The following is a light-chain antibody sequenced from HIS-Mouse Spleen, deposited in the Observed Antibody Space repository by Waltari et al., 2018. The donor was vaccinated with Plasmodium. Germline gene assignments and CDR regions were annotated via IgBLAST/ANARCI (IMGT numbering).Light chain of an antibody. CDR2: RDS. V-gene: IGLV3-9*01. Sequence: SYELTQPLSVSVALGQTARITCGGNNIGSKNVHGYQQKPGQAPVLVIYRDSNRPSGFPERFAGSNSGNTATLTISRAQAGDEADYYCQVWDSSTVVFGGGTKLTVL. CDR3: QVWDSSTVV. J-gene: IGLJ2*01. CDR1: NIGSKN.